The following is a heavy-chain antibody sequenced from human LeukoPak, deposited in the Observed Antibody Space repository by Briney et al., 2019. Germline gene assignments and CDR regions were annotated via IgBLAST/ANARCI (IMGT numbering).Heavy chain of an antibody. Sequence: GAPVQVSCKASGYTFTSYYMHWVRQAPGQGLEWMGIINPSGGSTSYAQKFQGRVTMTRDTSTSTVYMELSSLRSEDTAVYYCARGCSTIRFLEWLPHKRNWFDPWGQGTLVTVSS. CDR2: INPSGGST. D-gene: IGHD3-3*01. CDR3: ARGCSTIRFLEWLPHKRNWFDP. J-gene: IGHJ5*02. V-gene: IGHV1-46*01. CDR1: GYTFTSYY.